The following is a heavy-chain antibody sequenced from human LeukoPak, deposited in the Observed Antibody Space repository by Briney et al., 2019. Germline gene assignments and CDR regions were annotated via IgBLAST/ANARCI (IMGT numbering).Heavy chain of an antibody. CDR2: ISSSGSYV. CDR3: AREQRGEQWLVLSYFNY. D-gene: IGHD6-19*01. CDR1: GFTFSSYS. J-gene: IGHJ4*02. V-gene: IGHV3-21*01. Sequence: GGSLRLSCAASGFTFSSYSMNWVRQAPGKGLEWVSSISSSGSYVYYADSVKGRFTISRDNAKNSLYLQMNSLRAEDTAVYYCAREQRGEQWLVLSYFNYWGQGTLVTVSS.